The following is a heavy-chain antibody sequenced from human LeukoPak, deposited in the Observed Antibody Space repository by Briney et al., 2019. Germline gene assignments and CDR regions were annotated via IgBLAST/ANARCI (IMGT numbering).Heavy chain of an antibody. CDR3: ARVEGIIDY. Sequence: GGSLRLSCAASGFTFSSYEMNWVRQAPGKGLEWVSYISYSGSNMYYADSVKGRFTISRDNTKSSLYLQMNSLRAEDTAVYYCARVEGIIDYWGQGTLVTVSS. J-gene: IGHJ4*02. V-gene: IGHV3-48*03. CDR1: GFTFSSYE. CDR2: ISYSGSNM. D-gene: IGHD3-16*02.